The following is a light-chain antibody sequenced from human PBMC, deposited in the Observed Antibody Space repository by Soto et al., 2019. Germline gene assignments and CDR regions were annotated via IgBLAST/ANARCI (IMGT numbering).Light chain of an antibody. Sequence: ELDLTRCPGPLSFSPGARATLSCKASQSVSSTYLAWYQKKPGQAPGLLPYGASNRASGIPDRFAGSGSGTDFTPTISRMEPEDFAVYFCLQYGSSPPTCGGGTKVDIK. V-gene: IGKV3-20*01. J-gene: IGKJ4*01. CDR1: QSVSSTY. CDR2: GAS. CDR3: LQYGSSPPT.